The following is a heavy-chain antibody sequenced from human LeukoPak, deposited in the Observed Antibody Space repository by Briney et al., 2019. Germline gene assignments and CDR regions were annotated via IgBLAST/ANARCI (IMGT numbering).Heavy chain of an antibody. V-gene: IGHV4-61*05. J-gene: IGHJ4*02. Sequence: SETLSLTCSVSGGSISSSTSYWAWIRQPPGKGLEWIGYIYYTGSTNYNPSLKSRVTISLDTSKSQFSLKLSSVTAADTAVYYCARRLGSHFDYWGQGTLVTVSS. CDR3: ARRLGSHFDY. CDR2: IYYTGST. D-gene: IGHD3-10*01. CDR1: GGSISSSTSY.